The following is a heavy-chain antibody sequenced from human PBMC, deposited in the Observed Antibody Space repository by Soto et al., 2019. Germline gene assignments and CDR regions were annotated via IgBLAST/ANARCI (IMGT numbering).Heavy chain of an antibody. CDR1: GGSFSGYY. Sequence: SETLSLTCAVYGGSFSGYYWSWIRQPPGKGLEWIGEINHSGSTNYNPSLKSRVTISVDTSKNQFSLKLSSVTAADTAVYYCARGRIPYSSGFDYWGQGTLVTVSS. CDR2: INHSGST. D-gene: IGHD6-19*01. CDR3: ARGRIPYSSGFDY. J-gene: IGHJ4*02. V-gene: IGHV4-34*01.